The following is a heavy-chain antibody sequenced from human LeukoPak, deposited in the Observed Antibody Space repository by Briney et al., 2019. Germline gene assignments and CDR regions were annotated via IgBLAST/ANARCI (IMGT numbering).Heavy chain of an antibody. CDR3: ARRAGGYSHPHDY. CDR2: IHHDGSNK. D-gene: IGHD4-23*01. CDR1: GFTFSSYG. V-gene: IGHV3-30*02. Sequence: GGSLRLSCAASGFTFSSYGMHWVRQAPGKGLDWVAFIHHDGSNKYYADSVRGRFTISRDNSKNTLYLQMNSLRAEDTAVYFCARRAGGYSHPHDYWGQGTLVTVSS. J-gene: IGHJ4*02.